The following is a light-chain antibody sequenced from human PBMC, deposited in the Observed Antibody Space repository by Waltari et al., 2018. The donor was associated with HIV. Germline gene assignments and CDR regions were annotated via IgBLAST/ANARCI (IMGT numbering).Light chain of an antibody. CDR2: DTS. CDR3: LLSYSGARI. CDR1: TVAGPSGNS. J-gene: IGLJ2*01. V-gene: IGLV7-46*01. Sequence: AVVTQEPSLTVSPGGTVTLTSGSSTVAGPSGNSPYWFQQKPGQAPRTLIFDTSNKHSWTPARFSGSLLGGKAALTLSGAQPEDEAEYYCLLSYSGARIFGGGTKLTVL.